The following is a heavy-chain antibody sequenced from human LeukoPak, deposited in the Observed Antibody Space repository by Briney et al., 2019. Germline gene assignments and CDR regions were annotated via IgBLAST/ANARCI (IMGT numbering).Heavy chain of an antibody. J-gene: IGHJ4*02. V-gene: IGHV3-23*01. Sequence: PGGSPRLSCAASGFTSSSYAMSWVRQAPGKGLEWVSAISGSGGSTYYAESVKGRFTISRDNSKNTLYLQMNSLRAEDTAVYYRAKDRRCSGGSCFSDYWGQGTLVTVSS. D-gene: IGHD2-15*01. CDR2: ISGSGGST. CDR1: GFTSSSYA. CDR3: AKDRRCSGGSCFSDY.